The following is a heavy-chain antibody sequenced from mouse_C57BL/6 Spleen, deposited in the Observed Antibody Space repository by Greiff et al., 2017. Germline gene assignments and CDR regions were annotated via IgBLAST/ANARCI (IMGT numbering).Heavy chain of an antibody. CDR3: ARSLYYGNYDAMDY. D-gene: IGHD2-1*01. V-gene: IGHV1-39*01. J-gene: IGHJ4*01. CDR2: INPDYGTT. CDR1: GYSFTDYN. Sequence: VQLQQSGPELVKPGASVKISCKASGYSFTDYNMNWVKQSNGKSLEWIGVINPDYGTTSYNQKFKGKATLTVDQSSSTAYMQLNSLTSEDSAVYYCARSLYYGNYDAMDYWGQGTSVTVSS.